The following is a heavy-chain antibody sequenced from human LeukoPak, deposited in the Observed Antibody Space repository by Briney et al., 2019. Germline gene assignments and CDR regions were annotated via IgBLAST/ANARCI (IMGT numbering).Heavy chain of an antibody. D-gene: IGHD3-22*01. V-gene: IGHV1-2*02. CDR3: ASFNYDSSGPSTYYFDY. CDR1: GYTFTGYY. Sequence: ASVKVSCKASGYTFTGYYIHWVRQAPGQGLEWMGWINPDGGGTNYAQKFRGRVTMTRATSISTAYLELSRLGSDDTALYYCASFNYDSSGPSTYYFDYWGQGTLVTVSS. CDR2: INPDGGGT. J-gene: IGHJ4*02.